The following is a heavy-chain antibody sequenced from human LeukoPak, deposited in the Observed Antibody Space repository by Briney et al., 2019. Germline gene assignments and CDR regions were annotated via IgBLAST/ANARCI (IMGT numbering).Heavy chain of an antibody. D-gene: IGHD1-26*01. J-gene: IGHJ6*01. CDR1: GGSISSYY. CDR2: IYDSGRT. Sequence: SETLSLTCTVSGGSISSYYWSWIRQPPGKGLEWIGYIYDSGRTNYNPSLESRVTISVDTSNNQFSLKLSSVTAADTAVYYCARDPSFPVLSDNYYYGMDVWGQGTTATVSS. V-gene: IGHV4-59*01. CDR3: ARDPSFPVLSDNYYYGMDV.